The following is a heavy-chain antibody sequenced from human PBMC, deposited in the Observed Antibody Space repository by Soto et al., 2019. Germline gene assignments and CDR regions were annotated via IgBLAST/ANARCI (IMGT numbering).Heavy chain of an antibody. V-gene: IGHV4-39*01. CDR1: GGSISSSSYY. D-gene: IGHD6-13*01. J-gene: IGHJ4*02. CDR2: IYYSGST. Sequence: QLQLQESGPGLVKPSETLSLTCTVSGGSISSSSYYWGWIRQPTGKGLEWIGSIYYSGSTYYNPSLKSRVTISVDTSKNQFSLKLSSVTAADTAVYYSARRGGVAAAIWSYLGQGTLVTVSS. CDR3: ARRGGVAAAIWSY.